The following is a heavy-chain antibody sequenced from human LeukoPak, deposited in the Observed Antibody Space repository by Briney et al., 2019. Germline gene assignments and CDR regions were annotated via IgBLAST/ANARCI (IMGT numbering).Heavy chain of an antibody. CDR3: ARDNYGYFDWWGGGFDY. V-gene: IGHV3-33*01. J-gene: IGHJ4*02. CDR2: IWYDGSNK. D-gene: IGHD3-9*01. Sequence: GGTLRLSCAASGCTFSSYGMHWVRQAPAKGLEWVAVIWYDGSNKYYADSVKGRFTISRDNSKNTLYLQMNSLRAEDTAVYYCARDNYGYFDWWGGGFDYWGQGTLVTVSS. CDR1: GCTFSSYG.